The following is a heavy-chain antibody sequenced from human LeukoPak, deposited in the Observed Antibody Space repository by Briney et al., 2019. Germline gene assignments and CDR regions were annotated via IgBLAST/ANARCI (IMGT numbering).Heavy chain of an antibody. CDR2: ISSSGRAI. D-gene: IGHD1-26*01. Sequence: GSLRLSCAASGFTLNTYSMNWVRQAPGKGLEWVSYISSSGRAILYADSVKGRFTVSRDNAKNSLYLQMNNLRAEDTAVYYCAREIPSGSYAPDYWGQGTLVTVSS. CDR3: AREIPSGSYAPDY. V-gene: IGHV3-48*04. CDR1: GFTLNTYS. J-gene: IGHJ4*02.